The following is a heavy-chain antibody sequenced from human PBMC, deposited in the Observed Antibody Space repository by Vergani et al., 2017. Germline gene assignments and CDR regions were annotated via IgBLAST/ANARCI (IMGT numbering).Heavy chain of an antibody. V-gene: IGHV1-69*02. CDR3: ARAVGASYYFDY. D-gene: IGHD1-26*01. Sequence: QVQLVQSGAEVKKPGSSVKVSCKASGGTFSSYTISWVRQAPGQGLEWMGRIIPILGIANYAQKFQGRVTITADKSTSPAYMELSSLRSEDTAVYYCARAVGASYYFDYWGQGTLVTVSS. CDR1: GGTFSSYT. J-gene: IGHJ4*02. CDR2: IIPILGIA.